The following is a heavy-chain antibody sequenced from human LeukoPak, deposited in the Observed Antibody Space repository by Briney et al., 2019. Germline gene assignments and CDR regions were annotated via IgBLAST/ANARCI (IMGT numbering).Heavy chain of an antibody. CDR3: AREFQQPGYSSSGRIFNWFDP. CDR2: IYYSGST. V-gene: IGHV4-31*03. D-gene: IGHD6-13*01. Sequence: PSETLSLTCTVSGGSISSGGYYWSWIRQHPGKGLEWIGYIYYSGSTYYNPSLKSRVTISVDTSKNQFSLKLSSVTAADTAVYYCAREFQQPGYSSSGRIFNWFDPWGQGTLVTVSS. CDR1: GGSISSGGYY. J-gene: IGHJ5*02.